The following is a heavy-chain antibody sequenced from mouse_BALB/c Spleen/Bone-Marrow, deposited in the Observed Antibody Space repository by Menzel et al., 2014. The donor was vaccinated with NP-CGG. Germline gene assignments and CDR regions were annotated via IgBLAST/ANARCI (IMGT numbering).Heavy chain of an antibody. V-gene: IGHV4-1*02. Sequence: DVQLQESGGGLVQPGGSLKLSCAASGFDFSRYWMSWVRQAPGKGLEWIGEISPDSSTINYTPSLKYKFIISRDNAKNTLYLQMSKVRSEDTALYYCSRLGYYGGFAYWGQGTLVTVSA. CDR1: GFDFSRYW. CDR2: ISPDSSTI. D-gene: IGHD2-3*01. CDR3: SRLGYYGGFAY. J-gene: IGHJ3*01.